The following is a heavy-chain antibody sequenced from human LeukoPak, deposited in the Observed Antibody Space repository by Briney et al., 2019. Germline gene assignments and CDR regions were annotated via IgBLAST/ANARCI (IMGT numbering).Heavy chain of an antibody. V-gene: IGHV4-39*07. CDR3: ARDLGFGYFDY. Sequence: SETLSLTCTVSGGSISSGSYYWSWIRQPAGKGLEWIGSIYYSGSTYYNPSLKSRVTISVDTSKNQFSLKLSSVTAADTAVYYCARDLGFGYFDYWGQGTLVTVSS. CDR2: IYYSGST. CDR1: GGSISSGSYY. J-gene: IGHJ4*02. D-gene: IGHD3-16*01.